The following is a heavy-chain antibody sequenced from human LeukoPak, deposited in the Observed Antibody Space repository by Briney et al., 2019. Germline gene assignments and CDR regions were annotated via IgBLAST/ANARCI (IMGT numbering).Heavy chain of an antibody. CDR1: GGSISSYY. Sequence: SETLSLTCTVSGGSISSYYWSWIRQPPGKGLEWIGYIYYGGSTNYNPSLKSRVTISVDTSKNQFSLKLSSVTAADTAVYYCARVPVVVAATYYYYGMDVWGQGTTVTVSS. CDR3: ARVPVVVAATYYYYGMDV. V-gene: IGHV4-59*01. J-gene: IGHJ6*02. CDR2: IYYGGST. D-gene: IGHD2-15*01.